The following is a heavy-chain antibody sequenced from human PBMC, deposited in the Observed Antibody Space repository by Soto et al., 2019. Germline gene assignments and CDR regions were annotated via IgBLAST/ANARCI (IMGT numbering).Heavy chain of an antibody. CDR1: GGSISSGGYS. D-gene: IGHD6-13*01. Sequence: PSETLSLTCAVSGGSISSGGYSWSWIRQPPGKGLEWIGYIYHSGSTYYNPSLKSRVTISVDRSKNQFSLKLSSVTAADTAVYYCARGLRVGAGTFYYYVMDVWGQGTTVTVSS. V-gene: IGHV4-30-2*01. CDR2: IYHSGST. J-gene: IGHJ6*02. CDR3: ARGLRVGAGTFYYYVMDV.